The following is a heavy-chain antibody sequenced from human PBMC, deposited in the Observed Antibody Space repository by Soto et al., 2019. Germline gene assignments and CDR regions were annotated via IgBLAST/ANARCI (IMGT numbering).Heavy chain of an antibody. CDR1: GYTFTSYD. CDR3: ARVGYYYDSSGYYLSFDY. CDR2: MNPNSGNT. J-gene: IGHJ4*02. D-gene: IGHD3-22*01. V-gene: IGHV1-8*01. Sequence: QVQLVQSGAEVKKPGASVKVSCKASGYTFTSYDINWVRQATGQGLEWMGWMNPNSGNTGYAQKFQGRVTMTRNTSIRTDYMELSSLRSEDTAVYYCARVGYYYDSSGYYLSFDYWGQGKLITVSS.